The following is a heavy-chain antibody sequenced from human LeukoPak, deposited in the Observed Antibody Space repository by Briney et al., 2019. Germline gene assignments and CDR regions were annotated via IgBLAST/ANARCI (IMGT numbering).Heavy chain of an antibody. J-gene: IGHJ4*02. CDR1: GFTFDDYA. V-gene: IGHV3-9*01. Sequence: GGSLRLSCAASGFTFDDYAMHWVRQAPGKGLEWVSGISWNSGSIGYADSVKGRFTISRDNAKNSLYLQMNSLRAEDTALYYCAKDKGPYSSGWYYFDYGGQGPLVTVPS. CDR2: ISWNSGSI. CDR3: AKDKGPYSSGWYYFDY. D-gene: IGHD6-19*01.